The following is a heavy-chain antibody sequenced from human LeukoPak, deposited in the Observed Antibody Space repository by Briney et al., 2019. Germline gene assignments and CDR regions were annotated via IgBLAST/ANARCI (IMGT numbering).Heavy chain of an antibody. Sequence: GGSLRLSCAASGFTFSDHYMDWVRQAPGKGLEWVGRIRNQANSYTTEYAASVKGRFTLSRDDSKSSLFVQTNSLKTEDTAVYFCVRSLADWGQGTQVTVSS. J-gene: IGHJ4*02. V-gene: IGHV3-72*01. CDR2: IRNQANSYTT. D-gene: IGHD6-19*01. CDR1: GFTFSDHY. CDR3: VRSLAD.